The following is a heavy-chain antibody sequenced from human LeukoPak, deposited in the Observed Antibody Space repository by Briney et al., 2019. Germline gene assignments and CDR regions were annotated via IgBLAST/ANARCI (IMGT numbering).Heavy chain of an antibody. Sequence: GGSLRLSCAASGFTFSNYGMNWVRQAPGKGLEWVSGINWNGGSTGYADSVRGRFTISRDNAKNSLYLQMNSLRAEDAALYYCARDGGTIHPFDYWGQGTLVTVSS. CDR1: GFTFSNYG. D-gene: IGHD2-2*02. CDR2: INWNGGST. CDR3: ARDGGTIHPFDY. J-gene: IGHJ4*02. V-gene: IGHV3-20*04.